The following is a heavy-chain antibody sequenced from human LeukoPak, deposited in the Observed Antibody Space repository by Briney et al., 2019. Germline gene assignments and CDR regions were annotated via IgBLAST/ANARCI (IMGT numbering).Heavy chain of an antibody. Sequence: SETLSLTCTVYGGSISSGSYYWSWIRQPAGKGLEWIGRIYTSGSTNYNPSLKSRVTISVDTSKNQFSLKLSSVTAADTAVYYCARGDYVVLIFDYWGQGTLVTVSS. CDR1: GGSISSGSYY. D-gene: IGHD4-17*01. CDR2: IYTSGST. CDR3: ARGDYVVLIFDY. V-gene: IGHV4-61*02. J-gene: IGHJ4*02.